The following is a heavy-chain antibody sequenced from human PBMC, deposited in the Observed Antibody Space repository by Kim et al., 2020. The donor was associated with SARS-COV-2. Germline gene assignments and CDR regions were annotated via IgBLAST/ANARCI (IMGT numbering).Heavy chain of an antibody. D-gene: IGHD6-19*01. CDR1: GYTFINYV. CDR3: ARGSGWAFDY. CDR2: ISIGNDNT. V-gene: IGHV1-3*04. Sequence: ASVKVSCKASGYTFINYVMHWVRQDPGQRLEWTGLISIGNDNTKYSQKFQGRVTITRDTSASTAYMELTSLRSEDTAIYYCARGSGWAFDYWGQGTLVPVAT. J-gene: IGHJ4*02.